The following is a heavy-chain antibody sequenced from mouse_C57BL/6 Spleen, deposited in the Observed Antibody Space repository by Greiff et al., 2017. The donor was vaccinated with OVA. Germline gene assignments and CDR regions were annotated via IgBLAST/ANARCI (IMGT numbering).Heavy chain of an antibody. V-gene: IGHV1-26*01. Sequence: EVQLQQSGPELVKPGASVKISCKASGYTFTDYYMNWVKQSHGKSLEWIGDINPNNGGTSYNQKFKGKATLTVDKSSGTAYMELRSLTSEDSAVYYCARSYDYVLDYWGQGTTLTVSS. D-gene: IGHD2-4*01. J-gene: IGHJ2*01. CDR1: GYTFTDYY. CDR2: INPNNGGT. CDR3: ARSYDYVLDY.